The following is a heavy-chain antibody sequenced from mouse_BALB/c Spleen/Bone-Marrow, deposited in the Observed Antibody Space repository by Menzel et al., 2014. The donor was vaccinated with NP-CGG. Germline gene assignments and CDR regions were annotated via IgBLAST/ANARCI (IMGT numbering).Heavy chain of an antibody. V-gene: IGHV1-9*01. CDR3: ARGAYYGNYFDY. D-gene: IGHD2-10*01. CDR2: ILPGSGST. J-gene: IGHJ2*01. Sequence: QVQLQQSGAELMKPGASVKISCKATGYTFSSYWLEWVKQRPGHGLEWIGEILPGSGSTNYNEKFKGKATFTADTSSNTAYMQLSSLTSEDSAVYYCARGAYYGNYFDYWGQGTTLTVSS. CDR1: GYTFSSYW.